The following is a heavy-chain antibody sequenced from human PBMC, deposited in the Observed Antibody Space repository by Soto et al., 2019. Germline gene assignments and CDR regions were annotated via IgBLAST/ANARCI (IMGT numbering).Heavy chain of an antibody. D-gene: IGHD3-22*01. Sequence: SETLSLTCAVYGGSFSGYYWSWIRQPPGKGLEWIGEINHSGITNYNPSLKSRVTISVDTSKNQFSLKLSSVTAADTAVYYCARGRNYYDSSCYYSPYYYYGMDFWGQGTTITVFS. J-gene: IGHJ6*02. CDR1: GGSFSGYY. V-gene: IGHV4-34*01. CDR2: INHSGIT. CDR3: ARGRNYYDSSCYYSPYYYYGMDF.